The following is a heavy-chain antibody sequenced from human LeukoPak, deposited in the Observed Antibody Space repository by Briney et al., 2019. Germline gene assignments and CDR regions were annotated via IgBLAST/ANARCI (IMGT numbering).Heavy chain of an antibody. CDR1: GFTFSSYS. CDR3: ARTQDGYNNAIDY. CDR2: ISSSSTYI. V-gene: IGHV3-21*04. D-gene: IGHD5-24*01. J-gene: IGHJ4*02. Sequence: GGSLRLSCAASGFTFSSYSMNWVRQAPGKGLEWVSSISSSSTYIYYADSVKGRFTLSRDNAKNSLYLQMNSLRAEDTAVYYCARTQDGYNNAIDYWGQGTLVTVSS.